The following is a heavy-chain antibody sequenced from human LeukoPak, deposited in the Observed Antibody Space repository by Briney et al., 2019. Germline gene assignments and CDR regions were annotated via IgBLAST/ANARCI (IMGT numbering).Heavy chain of an antibody. Sequence: SETLSLTCTVSGGSISSHYWSWIRQPPGKGLEWIGYIYYSGSTNYNPSLKSRVTISVDTSKNQFSLKPGSVTAADTAVYYCARMRDWFDPWGQGTLVTVSS. CDR1: GGSISSHY. CDR3: ARMRDWFDP. CDR2: IYYSGST. V-gene: IGHV4-59*11. J-gene: IGHJ5*02.